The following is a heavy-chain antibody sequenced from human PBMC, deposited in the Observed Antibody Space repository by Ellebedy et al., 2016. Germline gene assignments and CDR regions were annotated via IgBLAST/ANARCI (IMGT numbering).Heavy chain of an antibody. D-gene: IGHD2-15*01. Sequence: SVTVSCXASGGTFSSYTVSWVRQAPGQGLEWMGRITPTLGTTNYAQKLEGRVTITADDSTRTTYMELRGLRSEDTAVYYCARDVVWGESDGWFIPWGQGTLVTVSS. CDR3: ARDVVWGESDGWFIP. CDR1: GGTFSSYT. CDR2: ITPTLGTT. J-gene: IGHJ5*02. V-gene: IGHV1-69*08.